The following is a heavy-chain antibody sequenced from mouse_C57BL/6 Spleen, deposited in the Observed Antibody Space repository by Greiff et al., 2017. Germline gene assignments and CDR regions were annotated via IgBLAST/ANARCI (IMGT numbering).Heavy chain of an antibody. CDR1: GYTFTSYW. J-gene: IGHJ4*01. CDR3: ARERVATVEGTMDD. D-gene: IGHD1-1*01. V-gene: IGHV1-61*01. CDR2: IYPSDSET. Sequence: QVQLQQPGAELVRPGSSVKLSCKASGYTFTSYWMDWVKQRPGQGLEWIGNIYPSDSETHYNQKFKDKATLTVDKSSSTAYMQLSSLTSEDSAVYCGARERVATVEGTMDDWGQGTSVTVSS.